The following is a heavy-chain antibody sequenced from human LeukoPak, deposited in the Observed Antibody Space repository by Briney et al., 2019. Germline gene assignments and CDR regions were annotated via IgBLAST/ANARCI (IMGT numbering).Heavy chain of an antibody. Sequence: SETLSLTCTVSGGSISSYYWSWIRQPPGKGLEWIGYIYYSGSTNYNPSLKSRVTISVDTSKNQFSLKLSSVTAADTAVYYCATWDPSGYLDYWGQGTLVTVSS. CDR1: GGSISSYY. V-gene: IGHV4-59*01. CDR3: ATWDPSGYLDY. J-gene: IGHJ4*02. CDR2: IYYSGST. D-gene: IGHD3-22*01.